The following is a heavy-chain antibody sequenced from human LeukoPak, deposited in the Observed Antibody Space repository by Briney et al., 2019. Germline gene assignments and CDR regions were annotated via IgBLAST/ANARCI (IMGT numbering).Heavy chain of an antibody. Sequence: GGSLRLSCAASGFTFSSYGMHWVRQAPGKGLEWVSFIRYDGSNKYYADSVKGRFTISRDNSKNTLYLQMNSLRAEDTAVYYCAKEFDYYDSSGYYSYWGQGTLVTVSS. J-gene: IGHJ4*02. D-gene: IGHD3-22*01. CDR1: GFTFSSYG. V-gene: IGHV3-30*02. CDR2: IRYDGSNK. CDR3: AKEFDYYDSSGYYSY.